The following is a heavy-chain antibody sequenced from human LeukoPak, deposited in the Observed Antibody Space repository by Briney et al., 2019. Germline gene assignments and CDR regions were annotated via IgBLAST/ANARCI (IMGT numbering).Heavy chain of an antibody. CDR2: INHSGST. D-gene: IGHD3-10*01. J-gene: IGHJ6*03. CDR1: GGSFSGYY. CDR3: ARGGYGSGWDYMDV. V-gene: IGHV4-34*01. Sequence: SETLSLTCAVYGGSFSGYYWSWIRHPPGKGLEWIGEINHSGSTNYNPSLKSRVTISVDTSKNQFSLKLSSVTAADTAVYYCARGGYGSGWDYMDVWGKGTTVTVSS.